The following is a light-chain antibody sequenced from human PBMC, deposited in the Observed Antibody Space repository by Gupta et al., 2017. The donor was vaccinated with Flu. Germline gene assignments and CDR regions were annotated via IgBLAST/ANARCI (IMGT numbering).Light chain of an antibody. CDR3: CSYAGTNTPIV. Sequence: GSPGQSVTFSCTGTENYVSWYQQHPGKAPKLIIYGVSERPSGVPERFSGSKSGDTASLTISGLQVEDEADYYCCSYAGTNTPIVFGDGTKVAVL. V-gene: IGLV2-11*03. CDR2: GVS. CDR1: ENY. J-gene: IGLJ1*01.